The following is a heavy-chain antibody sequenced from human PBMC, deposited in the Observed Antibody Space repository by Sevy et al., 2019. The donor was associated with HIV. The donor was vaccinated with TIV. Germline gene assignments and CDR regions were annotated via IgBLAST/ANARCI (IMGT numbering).Heavy chain of an antibody. J-gene: IGHJ6*02. V-gene: IGHV4-39*01. CDR1: GGSISSSSYY. Sequence: SETLSLTCTVSGGSISSSSYYWGWIRQPPGKGLEWIGSISYSGSTYYNPSLKSRVTISVDTSKNQFSLKLSSVTAADTGVYYFARHVSSAGPSSNYDFCSGYYFGGTADYYFYGMDIWGQGTTVTVSS. CDR3: ARHVSSAGPSSNYDFCSGYYFGGTADYYFYGMDI. D-gene: IGHD3-3*01. CDR2: ISYSGST.